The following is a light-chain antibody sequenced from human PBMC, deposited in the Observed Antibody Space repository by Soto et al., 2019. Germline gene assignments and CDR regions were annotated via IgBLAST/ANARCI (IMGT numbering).Light chain of an antibody. J-gene: IGLJ1*01. CDR1: SSDVGGYNY. Sequence: QSVLTQPASVSWSPGQSITISCTGTSSDVGGYNYVSWYQQHPGKAPKFMIYDVSNRPSGVSNRLSGSKSGNTASLTISGLQAEDEADYYCSSYTTSNTRQIVFGTGTKVTVL. V-gene: IGLV2-14*01. CDR2: DVS. CDR3: SSYTTSNTRQIV.